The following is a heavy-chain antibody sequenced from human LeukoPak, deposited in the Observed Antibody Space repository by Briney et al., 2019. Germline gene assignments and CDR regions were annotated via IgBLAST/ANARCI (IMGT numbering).Heavy chain of an antibody. Sequence: ASVKVSCKASGYTFTSYDINWVRQATGQGLEWMGWMNPNSGNTGYAQKFQGRVTITRNTSISTAYMELSSLRSEDTAVYYCARAGDSSSWYWYYYYYMDVWGKGTTVTVSS. CDR1: GYTFTSYD. V-gene: IGHV1-8*01. D-gene: IGHD6-13*01. J-gene: IGHJ6*03. CDR2: MNPNSGNT. CDR3: ARAGDSSSWYWYYYYYMDV.